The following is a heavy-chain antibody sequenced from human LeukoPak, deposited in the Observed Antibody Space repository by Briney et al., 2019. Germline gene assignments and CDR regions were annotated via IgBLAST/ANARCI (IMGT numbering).Heavy chain of an antibody. V-gene: IGHV3-23*01. CDR2: ISGSGGST. CDR3: AKDGRIVVVPADYFDY. Sequence: GGSLRLSCAASGFTFSSYAMSWVRQAPGKGLEWVSAISGSGGSTYYADSVKGRFTISRDNSKNTLYLQMNSLRAEDTAVYYCAKDGRIVVVPADYFDYWGQGTLVTVSS. CDR1: GFTFSSYA. J-gene: IGHJ4*02. D-gene: IGHD2-2*01.